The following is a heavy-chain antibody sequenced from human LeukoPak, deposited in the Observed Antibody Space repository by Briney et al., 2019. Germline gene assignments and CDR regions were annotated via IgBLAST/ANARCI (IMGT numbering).Heavy chain of an antibody. J-gene: IGHJ6*03. V-gene: IGHV1-8*03. Sequence: ASVKVSCKASGYTFTSYDINWVRQATGQGLEWMGWMDPNSGNTGYAQKFQGRVTITRNTSISTAYMELSSLRSEDTAVYYCARVGGRYCSSTSCYPPYYYYYMDVWAKGPRSPSP. CDR2: MDPNSGNT. D-gene: IGHD2-2*01. CDR1: GYTFTSYD. CDR3: ARVGGRYCSSTSCYPPYYYYYMDV.